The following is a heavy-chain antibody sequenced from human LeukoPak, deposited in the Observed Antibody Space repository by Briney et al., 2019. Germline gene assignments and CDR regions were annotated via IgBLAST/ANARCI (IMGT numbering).Heavy chain of an antibody. CDR1: GGSLGSYH. Sequence: SETLSLTCSVSGGSLGSYHWSWIRQTPGKGLEWIGHIHYTWNAKYNPSLKSRVTISLDRSNNQFSLRLSSVTAADSAVYFCARVASKGGMDVWGQGTTVTVS. V-gene: IGHV4-59*01. J-gene: IGHJ6*02. CDR2: IHYTWNA. CDR3: ARVASKGGMDV.